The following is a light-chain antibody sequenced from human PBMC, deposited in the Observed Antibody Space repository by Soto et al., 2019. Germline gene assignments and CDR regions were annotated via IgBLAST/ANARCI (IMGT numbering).Light chain of an antibody. V-gene: IGLV1-44*01. CDR2: SDN. CDR3: AVWDDSLNVV. CDR1: SSNIGTNA. J-gene: IGLJ2*01. Sequence: QSVLTQPPSASGTPGQRVTISCSGSSSNIGTNAVNWYRQLPGTAPKLLIYSDNQRPSGVPDRFSGSKSGTSASLAISGLQSEDEADYYCAVWDDSLNVVFGGGTKVTVL.